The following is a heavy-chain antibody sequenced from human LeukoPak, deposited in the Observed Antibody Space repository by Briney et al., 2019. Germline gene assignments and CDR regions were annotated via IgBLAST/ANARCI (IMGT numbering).Heavy chain of an antibody. CDR2: MNPNTGNT. D-gene: IGHD1-26*01. J-gene: IGHJ4*02. CDR1: RYTITSYD. Sequence: ASVKVSCKASRYTITSYDINWVRQATGQGLEWMGWMNPNTGNTGYAQKFQGRITFTRDISINTAYMELSSLRSDDTAVYYCARASSGRYFQFIDDWGQGTLVTVSS. CDR3: ARASSGRYFQFIDD. V-gene: IGHV1-8*03.